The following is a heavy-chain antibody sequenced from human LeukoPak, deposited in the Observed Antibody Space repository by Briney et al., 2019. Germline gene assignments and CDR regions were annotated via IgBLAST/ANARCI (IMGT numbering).Heavy chain of an antibody. D-gene: IGHD6-19*01. V-gene: IGHV1-2*02. Sequence: ASVKVSFKASGYTFTGYYMHWVRQAPGQGLEWMGWINPNSGGTNYAQKFQGRVTMTRDTSISTAYMELSRLRSDDTAVYYCARGQQWLFYYFDYWGQGALVTVSS. CDR1: GYTFTGYY. CDR3: ARGQQWLFYYFDY. J-gene: IGHJ4*02. CDR2: INPNSGGT.